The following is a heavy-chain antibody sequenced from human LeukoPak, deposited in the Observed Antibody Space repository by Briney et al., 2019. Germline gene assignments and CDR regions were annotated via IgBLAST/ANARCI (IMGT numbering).Heavy chain of an antibody. V-gene: IGHV1-69*06. CDR1: GGTFSSYA. J-gene: IGHJ6*04. Sequence: SVKVSCKASGGTFSSYAISWVRQAPGQGLEWMGGIIPIFGTANYAQKFQGRVTITADKSTSTAYMELSSLRSEDTAVYYCARGIRGYSGYDSMDVWGKGTTVTVSS. D-gene: IGHD5-12*01. CDR3: ARGIRGYSGYDSMDV. CDR2: IIPIFGTA.